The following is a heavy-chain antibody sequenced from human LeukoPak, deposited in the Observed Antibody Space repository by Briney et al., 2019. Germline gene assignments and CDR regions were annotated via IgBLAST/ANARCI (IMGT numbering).Heavy chain of an antibody. CDR1: GVSISSSNSY. CDR2: IYYSGST. CDR3: ARDDYGDYSFDY. Sequence: PSETLSLTCTVSGVSISSSNSYWGWIRQPPGKGLEWIGYIYYSGSTNYNPSLKSRVTISVDTSKNQFSLKLSSVTAADTAVYYCARDDYGDYSFDYWGQGTLVTVSS. V-gene: IGHV4-61*01. J-gene: IGHJ4*02. D-gene: IGHD4-17*01.